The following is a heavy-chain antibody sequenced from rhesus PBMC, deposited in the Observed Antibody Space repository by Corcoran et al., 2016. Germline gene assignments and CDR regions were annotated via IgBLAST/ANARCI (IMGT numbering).Heavy chain of an antibody. CDR1: GFTFSSYD. CDR3: TRNTVTFFDY. D-gene: IGHD4-23*01. CDR2: ISDTGKTI. J-gene: IGHJ4*01. Sequence: EVQLVESGGGLVQPGGSLRLSCAASGFTFSSYDMSWVRQAPGKGLEWVSYISDTGKTIDYADAVKGRFTISRDNAKNSLSLQMSSLRAEDTAVYYCTRNTVTFFDYWGQGVLVTVSS. V-gene: IGHV3-136*01.